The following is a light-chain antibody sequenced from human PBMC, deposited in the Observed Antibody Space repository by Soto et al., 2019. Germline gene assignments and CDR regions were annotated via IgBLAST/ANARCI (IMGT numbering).Light chain of an antibody. CDR2: GAS. Sequence: EIVLTQSPGTLSLSPGERATLSCRASQTVSSTYLTRYQQKPGQAPRLLIYGASSRATGIPDRFSGSGSGTDFTLTISRLEPEDFAVYYCQHYSSSSWTFGEGTKVEIK. V-gene: IGKV3-20*01. CDR3: QHYSSSSWT. J-gene: IGKJ1*01. CDR1: QTVSSTY.